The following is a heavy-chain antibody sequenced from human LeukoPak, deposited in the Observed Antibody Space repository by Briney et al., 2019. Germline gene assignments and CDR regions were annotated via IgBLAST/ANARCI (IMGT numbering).Heavy chain of an antibody. CDR2: ISSSGGST. Sequence: GRSLRLSCAASGFTFSSYGMHWVRQAPGRGLEWVSAISSSGGSTYYADSVKGRFTISRDNSKNTLHLQMNGLRAENTAVYHCARQLGYCSDGSCYFDYWGQGTLVTVSS. CDR1: GFTFSSYG. J-gene: IGHJ4*02. D-gene: IGHD2-15*01. CDR3: ARQLGYCSDGSCYFDY. V-gene: IGHV3-23*01.